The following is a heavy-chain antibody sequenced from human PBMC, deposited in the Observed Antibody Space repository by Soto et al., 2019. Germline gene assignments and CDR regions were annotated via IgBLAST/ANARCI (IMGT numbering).Heavy chain of an antibody. V-gene: IGHV4-61*01. J-gene: IGHJ4*02. CDR3: ATYYDILTGYSG. D-gene: IGHD3-9*01. CDR1: GGSVSSGSYY. CDR2: IYYSGST. Sequence: QVQLQESGPGLVKPSETLSLTCTVSGGSVSSGSYYWSWIRQPPGKGLEWIGYIYYSGSTNYNPSLKSRVTISVDTSKNQFSLKLSSVTVADTAVYYGATYYDILTGYSGWGQGTLVTVSS.